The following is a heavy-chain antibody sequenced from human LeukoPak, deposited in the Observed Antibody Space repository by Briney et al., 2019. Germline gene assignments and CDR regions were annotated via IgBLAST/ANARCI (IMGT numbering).Heavy chain of an antibody. CDR3: AKINNDDDY. CDR1: GFTFTTFG. J-gene: IGHJ4*02. Sequence: GGSLRLSCAASGFTFTTFGIHWVRQAPGKGLEWVAAISPDGSIEYCTDSVKGRFTISRDNSKNMIYLQMNSLRGEDSAVYYCAKINNDDDYWGQGTLVTVSS. V-gene: IGHV3-30*18. CDR2: ISPDGSIE. D-gene: IGHD1/OR15-1a*01.